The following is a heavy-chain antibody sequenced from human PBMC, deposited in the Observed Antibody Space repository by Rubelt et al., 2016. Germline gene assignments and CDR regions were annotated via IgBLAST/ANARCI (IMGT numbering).Heavy chain of an antibody. Sequence: APGQGLEWMGWISAYNGNTNYAQKFQGRVTITRDTSASTAYMELSSLRSEDTAIYYCATGYGSGWYVAYWGQGTLVTVSS. J-gene: IGHJ4*02. D-gene: IGHD6-19*01. V-gene: IGHV1-3*01. CDR3: ATGYGSGWYVAY. CDR2: ISAYNGNT.